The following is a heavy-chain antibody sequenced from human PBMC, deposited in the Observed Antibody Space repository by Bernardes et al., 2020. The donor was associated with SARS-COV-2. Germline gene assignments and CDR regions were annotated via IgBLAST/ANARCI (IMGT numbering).Heavy chain of an antibody. CDR1: GGSVSTSYY. V-gene: IGHV4-61*01. CDR2: IYHTGAI. CDR3: ARSTRKSYFYYGLGV. J-gene: IGHJ6*02. Sequence: ETLSLTCTVSGGSVSTSYYWNWIRQSPEKGLEWIGYIYHTGAIKYSPSLTGRVTISLDTSKNQFSLRLTSVTAADTAVYFCARSTRKSYFYYGLGVWGPGTTVTVSS.